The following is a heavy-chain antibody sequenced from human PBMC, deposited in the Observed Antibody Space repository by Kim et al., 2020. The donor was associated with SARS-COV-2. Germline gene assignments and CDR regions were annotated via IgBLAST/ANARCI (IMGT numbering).Heavy chain of an antibody. V-gene: IGHV4-34*01. CDR3: ARGKLLWFGELLYFYYFD. CDR2: INHSGST. Sequence: SETLSLTCAVYGGSFSGYYWSWIRQPPGKGLEWIGEINHSGSTNYNPSLKSRVTISVDTSKNQFSLKLSSVTAADTAVYYCARGKLLWFGELLYFYYFD. CDR1: GGSFSGYY. D-gene: IGHD3-10*01. J-gene: IGHJ4*01.